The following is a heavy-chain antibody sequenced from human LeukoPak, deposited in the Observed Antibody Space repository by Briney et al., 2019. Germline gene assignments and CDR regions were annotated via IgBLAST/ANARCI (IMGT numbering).Heavy chain of an antibody. Sequence: SAKVSCKASGGTFSSYAISWVRQAPGQGLEWMGGIIPIFGTANYAQKFQGRVTITTDESTSTAYMELSSLRSEDTAVYYCARVGDCSSTSCSPWGQGTLVTVSS. CDR2: IIPIFGTA. V-gene: IGHV1-69*05. D-gene: IGHD2-2*01. CDR1: GGTFSSYA. J-gene: IGHJ5*02. CDR3: ARVGDCSSTSCSP.